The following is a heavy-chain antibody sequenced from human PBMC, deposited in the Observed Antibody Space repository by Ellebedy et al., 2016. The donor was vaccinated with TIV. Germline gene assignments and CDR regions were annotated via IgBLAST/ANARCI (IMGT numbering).Heavy chain of an antibody. CDR3: ARDKVVGATYFDY. V-gene: IGHV3-7*01. J-gene: IGHJ4*02. Sequence: GGSLRLXXAASGFTFSNHRMSWVRQVPGKGLEWVANIKQDGSEKYCVDSVKGRFTISRDNAKNSLYLQMNSLRAEDTAVYYCARDKVVGATYFDYWGQGTLVTVSS. D-gene: IGHD1-26*01. CDR2: IKQDGSEK. CDR1: GFTFSNHR.